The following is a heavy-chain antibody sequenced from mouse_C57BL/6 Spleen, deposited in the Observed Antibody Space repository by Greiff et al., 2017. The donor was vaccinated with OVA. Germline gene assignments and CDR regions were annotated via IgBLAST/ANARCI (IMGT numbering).Heavy chain of an antibody. D-gene: IGHD2-1*01. V-gene: IGHV2-2*01. CDR1: GFSLTSYG. J-gene: IGHJ4*01. CDR2: IWSGGST. Sequence: VQLQQSGPGLVQPSQSLSITCTVSGFSLTSYGVHWVRQSPGKGLEWLGVIWSGGSTDYNAAFISRLSISKDNSKSQVFFKMNSLQADDTAIYCCARGGNYMGYAMDYWGQGTSVTVSS. CDR3: ARGGNYMGYAMDY.